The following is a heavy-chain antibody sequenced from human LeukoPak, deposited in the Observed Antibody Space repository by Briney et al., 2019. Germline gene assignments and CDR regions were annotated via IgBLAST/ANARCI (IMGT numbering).Heavy chain of an antibody. V-gene: IGHV3-48*02. CDR2: ISSSISTM. CDR3: AREIAAYGY. CDR1: GFTFSTYS. Sequence: GWSVRLSCAASGFTFSTYSVNWVRQAPGKGLEWVSYISSSISTMYYADSVEGRFTISRDNAKTSLYLQMNSLRDEDTAIYYCAREIAAYGYWGQGTLVTVSS. J-gene: IGHJ4*02. D-gene: IGHD2-21*01.